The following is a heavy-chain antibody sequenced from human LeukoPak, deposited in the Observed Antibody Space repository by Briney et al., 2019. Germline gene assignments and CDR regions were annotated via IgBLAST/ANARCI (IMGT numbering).Heavy chain of an antibody. CDR2: FDPEDGET. Sequence: ASVKVPCKVSGYTLTELSMHWVRQAPGKGLEWMGGFDPEDGETIYAQKFQGRVTMTEDTSTDTAYMELSSLRSEDTAVYYCATDPTGIAAAGTSGAFDIWGQGTMVTVSS. CDR3: ATDPTGIAAAGTSGAFDI. D-gene: IGHD6-13*01. V-gene: IGHV1-24*01. CDR1: GYTLTELS. J-gene: IGHJ3*02.